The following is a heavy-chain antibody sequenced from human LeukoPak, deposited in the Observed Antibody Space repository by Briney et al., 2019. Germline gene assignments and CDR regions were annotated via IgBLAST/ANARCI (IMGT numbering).Heavy chain of an antibody. Sequence: SETLSLTCAVYGGSFSGYYWSWIRQPPGKGLEWIGEINHSGSTNYNPSLKSRVTISVDTSKNQFSLKLSSVTAADTAVYYCAGGRSAVHAFDIWGQGTMVTVSS. V-gene: IGHV4-34*01. CDR3: AGGRSAVHAFDI. J-gene: IGHJ3*02. CDR2: INHSGST. CDR1: GGSFSGYY.